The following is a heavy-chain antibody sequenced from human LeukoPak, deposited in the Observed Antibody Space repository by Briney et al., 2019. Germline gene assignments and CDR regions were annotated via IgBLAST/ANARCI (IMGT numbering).Heavy chain of an antibody. V-gene: IGHV1-2*02. CDR1: GYTFTGYY. J-gene: IGHJ4*02. D-gene: IGHD4-23*01. Sequence: ASVKVSCKASGYTFTGYYMHWVRQAPGQGLEWMGWINPNSGGTNYAQKFQGRVTMTRDTSISTAYMQLNRLRSDDTAMFYCARQGTTVITDFDYWGQGTLVTVSS. CDR2: INPNSGGT. CDR3: ARQGTTVITDFDY.